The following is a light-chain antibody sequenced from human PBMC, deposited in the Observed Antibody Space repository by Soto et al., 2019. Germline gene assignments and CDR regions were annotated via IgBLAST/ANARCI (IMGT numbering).Light chain of an antibody. Sequence: DIQLTQSPSFLSASVGDRVTITCRASQGIRSYLAWYQQKPGKAPKLLIFAASTLQNGVPSRFSGSGSGTEFTLTIRRLQPEDFATYYCLHLNSYSPDTFGPGTKVDIK. CDR1: QGIRSY. CDR2: AAS. V-gene: IGKV1-9*01. J-gene: IGKJ3*01. CDR3: LHLNSYSPDT.